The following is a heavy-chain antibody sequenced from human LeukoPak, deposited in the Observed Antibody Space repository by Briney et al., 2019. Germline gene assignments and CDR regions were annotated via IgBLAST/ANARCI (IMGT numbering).Heavy chain of an antibody. D-gene: IGHD4-23*01. CDR3: ARRLRGTTVVNLGEIHYYYYLDV. CDR1: GDSISNDDYY. CDR2: IYYSGNT. J-gene: IGHJ6*03. V-gene: IGHV4-31*03. Sequence: KTSETLSLTCTVSGDSISNDDYYWSWIRQLPGKGLEWIGYIYYSGNTYYHPSLKRRVTMSVDTSHNQSSLNLSSVTAADTAVYFCARRLRGTTVVNLGEIHYYYYLDVWGKGTTVTVSS.